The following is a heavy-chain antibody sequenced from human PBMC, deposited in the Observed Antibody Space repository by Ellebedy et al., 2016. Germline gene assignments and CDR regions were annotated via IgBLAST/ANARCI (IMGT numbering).Heavy chain of an antibody. CDR1: GFTFSSYA. CDR3: AKDLSNIIVIPPALYGDYEITWDSDYGLDV. D-gene: IGHD4-17*01. V-gene: IGHV3-30-3*01. J-gene: IGHJ6*02. CDR2: ISYDGSNK. Sequence: GGSLRLSCAASGFTFSSYAMHWVRQAPGKGLEWVAVISYDGSNKYYADSVKGRFTISRDNSKNTLYLQMNSLRADDAAVYYCAKDLSNIIVIPPALYGDYEITWDSDYGLDVWGRGTTVTVSS.